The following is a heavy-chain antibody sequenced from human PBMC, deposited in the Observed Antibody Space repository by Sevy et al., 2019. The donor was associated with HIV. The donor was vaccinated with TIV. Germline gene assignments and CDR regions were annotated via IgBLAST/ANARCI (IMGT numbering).Heavy chain of an antibody. D-gene: IGHD3-9*01. J-gene: IGHJ4*02. CDR1: GFTFSSYW. CDR2: ISGSGGST. V-gene: IGHV3-23*01. CDR3: AKGGEYYDILTGYYR. Sequence: GGSLRLSCAASGFTFSSYWMSWVRQAPGKGLEWVSAISGSGGSTYYADSVKGRFTISRDNSKNTLYLQMNSLRAEDTAVYYCAKGGEYYDILTGYYRWGQGTLVTVSS.